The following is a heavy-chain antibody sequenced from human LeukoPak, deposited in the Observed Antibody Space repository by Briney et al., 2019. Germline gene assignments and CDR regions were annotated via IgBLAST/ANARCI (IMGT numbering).Heavy chain of an antibody. CDR3: ASDTYDSGAFDI. CDR1: GFTFSSYW. D-gene: IGHD4/OR15-4a*01. J-gene: IGHJ3*02. CDR2: IKQDGSEK. V-gene: IGHV3-7*01. Sequence: GGSLRLSCAASGFTFSSYWMSWVRQAPGKGLEWVANIKQDGSEKYYVDSVRGRFTISRDNAKNSLYLQMNSLSAEDTAVYYCASDTYDSGAFDIWGQGTMVTVS.